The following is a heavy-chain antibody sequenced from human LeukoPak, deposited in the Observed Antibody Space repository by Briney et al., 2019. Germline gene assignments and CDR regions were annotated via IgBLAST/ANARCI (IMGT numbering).Heavy chain of an antibody. D-gene: IGHD2/OR15-2a*01. CDR1: GFTFSSYG. CDR3: ARSNSHYFDY. V-gene: IGHV3-33*01. Sequence: PGGSLRFSCAASGFTFSSYGMHWVRQAPGKGLEWVAVIWYDGSNKYYADSVKGRFTISRDNSKSTLYLQMNSLRAEDTAVYYCARSNSHYFDYWGQGTLVTVSS. J-gene: IGHJ4*02. CDR2: IWYDGSNK.